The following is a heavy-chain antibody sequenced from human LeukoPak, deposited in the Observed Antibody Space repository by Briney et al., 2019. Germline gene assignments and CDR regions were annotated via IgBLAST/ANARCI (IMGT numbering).Heavy chain of an antibody. Sequence: GGSLRLSCEASGFSFSAAWMTWVRQAPGKGLEWVATIKNDGSDKYYVDSVKGRFTLSRDNAKNSVYLQMNSLRVEDTAVYYCVNLGYSDGGQGALVTVSS. D-gene: IGHD5-12*01. J-gene: IGHJ4*02. CDR2: IKNDGSDK. CDR3: VNLGYSD. V-gene: IGHV3-7*01. CDR1: GFSFSAAW.